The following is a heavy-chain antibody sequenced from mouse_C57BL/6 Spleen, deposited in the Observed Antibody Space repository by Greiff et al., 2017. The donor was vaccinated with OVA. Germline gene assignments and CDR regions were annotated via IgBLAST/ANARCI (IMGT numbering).Heavy chain of an antibody. Sequence: EVMLVESGGGLVQPGGSMKLSCVASGFTFSNYWMNWVRQSPEQGLEWVAQIRLKSDNYATHYAESVKGRFTISRDDSKSSVYLQMNNLRAEDTGIYSCTGPLITTVVATDYWGQGTTLTVSS. D-gene: IGHD1-1*01. CDR2: IRLKSDNYAT. J-gene: IGHJ2*01. CDR1: GFTFSNYW. CDR3: TGPLITTVVATDY. V-gene: IGHV6-3*01.